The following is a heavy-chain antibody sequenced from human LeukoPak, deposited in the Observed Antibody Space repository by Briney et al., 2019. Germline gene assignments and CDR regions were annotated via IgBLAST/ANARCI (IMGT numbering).Heavy chain of an antibody. CDR2: ISYDGSNK. Sequence: GGSLRLSCAASGFTFSSYAMHWVRQAPGKGLEWEAVISYDGSNKYYADSVKGRFTISRDNAKNSLYLQMDSLRAEDTAVYYCARGGIITSYAFEIWGQGTMVTVSS. V-gene: IGHV3-30-3*01. D-gene: IGHD1-26*01. CDR3: ARGGIITSYAFEI. J-gene: IGHJ3*02. CDR1: GFTFSSYA.